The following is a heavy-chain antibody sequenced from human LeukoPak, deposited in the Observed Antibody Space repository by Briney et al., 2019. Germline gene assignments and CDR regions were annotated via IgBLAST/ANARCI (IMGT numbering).Heavy chain of an antibody. CDR3: ARAVSRLQQLVLDY. CDR2: INPNSGGT. J-gene: IGHJ4*02. Sequence: ASVNVSCKASGYTFTGYYMHWVRQAPGQGLEWMGWINPNSGGTNYAQKFQGRVTMTRDTSISTAYMELSRLRSDDTAVYYCARAVSRLQQLVLDYWGQGTLVTVSS. CDR1: GYTFTGYY. D-gene: IGHD6-13*01. V-gene: IGHV1-2*02.